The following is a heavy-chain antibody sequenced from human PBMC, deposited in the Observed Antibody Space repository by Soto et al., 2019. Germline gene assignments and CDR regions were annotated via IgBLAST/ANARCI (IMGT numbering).Heavy chain of an antibody. CDR3: ARGGYGSSTSCYTTSYNWFVP. V-gene: IGHV1-69*01. Sequence: SAKACCKASGVTFSSYALCWARQAHGQGLEWMGGIIPIFGTANYAQKFQGRVTITADESTSTAYMELSSLRSEDTAVYYCARGGYGSSTSCYTTSYNWFVPWGQGTLVTVSS. J-gene: IGHJ5*02. CDR2: IIPIFGTA. D-gene: IGHD2-2*02. CDR1: GVTFSSYA.